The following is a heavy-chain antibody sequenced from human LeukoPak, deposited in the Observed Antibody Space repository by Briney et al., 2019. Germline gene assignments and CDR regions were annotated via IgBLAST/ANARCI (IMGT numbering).Heavy chain of an antibody. CDR3: ARPALSGYDPPPFDS. CDR1: GGSISSSTYY. CDR2: LYYSGST. J-gene: IGHJ4*02. Sequence: SETLSLTCTVSGGSISSSTYYSGWIRQPPWKGLDWIGNLYYSGSTYYNPALKSLFTISVHTSNNKFSLKLSSVTAADTAVSYCARPALSGYDPPPFDSWGPGTLVTVSS. V-gene: IGHV4-39*01. D-gene: IGHD5-12*01.